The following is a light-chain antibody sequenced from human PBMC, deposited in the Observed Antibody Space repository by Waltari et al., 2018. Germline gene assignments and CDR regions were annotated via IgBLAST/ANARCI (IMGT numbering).Light chain of an antibody. V-gene: IGLV6-57*04. CDR1: SRSIVNNY. Sequence: NFMLTQPLSVSESPGKKVTISCTRSSRSIVNNYVQWFQHRPVSAPTIVISEDVQRPSGLPDLSSGTIDSSATSATLTIPGVKTEDESYYYCQSYDGTNRVVFGRGTKLTVL. CDR2: EDV. CDR3: QSYDGTNRVV. J-gene: IGLJ2*01.